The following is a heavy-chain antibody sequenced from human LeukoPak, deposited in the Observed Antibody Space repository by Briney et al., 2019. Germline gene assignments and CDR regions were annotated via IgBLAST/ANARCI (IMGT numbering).Heavy chain of an antibody. J-gene: IGHJ3*02. V-gene: IGHV1-69*05. D-gene: IGHD1-26*01. CDR3: ARVQIVGAFDI. Sequence: WASVKLSCKASGGTFSSYAMSWVRQAPGQGLEWMGRIIPTFGTANYAQKFQGRVTITTDESTSTAYMELSSLRSEDTAVYYCARVQIVGAFDISGEGTTVTVSS. CDR1: GGTFSSYA. CDR2: IIPTFGTA.